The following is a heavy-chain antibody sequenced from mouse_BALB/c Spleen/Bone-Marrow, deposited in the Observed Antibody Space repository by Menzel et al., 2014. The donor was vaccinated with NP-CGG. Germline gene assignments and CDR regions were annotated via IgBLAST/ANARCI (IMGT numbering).Heavy chain of an antibody. D-gene: IGHD2-4*01. V-gene: IGHV1-37*01. J-gene: IGHJ3*01. CDR2: INPYNGDP. CDR1: GYSFTGYF. Sequence: VQLKHSGPELVKPGASVKISCKASGYSFTGYFMNWMKQSHGKSLEWIGRINPYNGDPFYNQKFKGKATLTVGKSSSTAHMELLSLTSEDSAVYYCGRGNYDYDSWFGYWGQGTLVTVSA. CDR3: GRGNYDYDSWFGY.